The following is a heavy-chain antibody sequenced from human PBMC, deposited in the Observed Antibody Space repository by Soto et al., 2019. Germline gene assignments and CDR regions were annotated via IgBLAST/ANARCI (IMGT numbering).Heavy chain of an antibody. V-gene: IGHV3-30-3*01. Sequence: VGSLRLSCAASGFTFSSHAMNWVRQAPGKGLEWVAIISYDGSTKYYADSVKGRFTISRDNAKNTVYLHLNSLRGEDTAVYYCARAQSSTVITSTHFDPWGQGTLVTVSS. CDR3: ARAQSSTVITSTHFDP. D-gene: IGHD4-17*01. J-gene: IGHJ5*02. CDR1: GFTFSSHA. CDR2: ISYDGSTK.